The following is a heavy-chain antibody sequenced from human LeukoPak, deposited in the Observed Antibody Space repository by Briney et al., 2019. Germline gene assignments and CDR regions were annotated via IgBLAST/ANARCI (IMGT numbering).Heavy chain of an antibody. D-gene: IGHD6-19*01. J-gene: IGHJ6*02. CDR3: ARDVRLAVAGIYYYYGMDV. V-gene: IGHV1-69*13. CDR1: GGTFSSYA. Sequence: GASVKVSCKASGGTFSSYAISWVRQAPGQGLEWMGGIIPIFGTANYAQKFQGRVTITADESTSTAYMELSSLRSEDTAVYYCARDVRLAVAGIYYYYGMDVWGQGTTVTVSS. CDR2: IIPIFGTA.